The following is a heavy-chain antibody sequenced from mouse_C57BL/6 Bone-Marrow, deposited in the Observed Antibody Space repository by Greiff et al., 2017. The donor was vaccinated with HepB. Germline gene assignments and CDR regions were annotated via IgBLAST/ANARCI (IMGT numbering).Heavy chain of an antibody. CDR1: GYTFTEYT. J-gene: IGHJ3*01. D-gene: IGHD1-1*01. CDR3: ARHEDQGVRPNYYGSSWFAY. CDR2: FYPGSGSI. V-gene: IGHV1-62-2*01. Sequence: QVQLQQSGAELVKPGASVKLSCKASGYTFTEYTIHWVKQRSGQGLEWIGWFYPGSGSIKYNEKFKDKATLTADKSSSTVYMELSRLTSEDSAVYFCARHEDQGVRPNYYGSSWFAYWGQGTLVTVSA.